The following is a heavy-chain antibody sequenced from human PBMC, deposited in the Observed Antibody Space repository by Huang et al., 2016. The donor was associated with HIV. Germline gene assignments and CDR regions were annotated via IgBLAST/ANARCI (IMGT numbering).Heavy chain of an antibody. Sequence: VQLVESGGGLVRPGGSLRLSCAASGFSFHSYSMTWVRKATGKTLEWLDYISSSGGNIYYADSVKGRFSISRDNARNSLFLQLSSLRVEDTAVYHCVRDAGGKNFWGQGTLVSVSS. CDR1: GFSFHSYS. CDR3: VRDAGGKNF. CDR2: ISSSGGNI. J-gene: IGHJ4*02. V-gene: IGHV3-48*01. D-gene: IGHD1-26*01.